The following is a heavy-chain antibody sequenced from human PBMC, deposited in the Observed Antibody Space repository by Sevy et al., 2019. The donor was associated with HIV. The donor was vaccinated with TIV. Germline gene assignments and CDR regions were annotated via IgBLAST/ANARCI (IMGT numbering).Heavy chain of an antibody. J-gene: IGHJ4*02. D-gene: IGHD1-20*01. CDR1: GGSMNIYY. CDR2: IYYSGST. Sequence: TLSLTCTVSGGSMNIYYWSWIRQPPGKGLEWIGNIYYSGSTNYNPSLKSRLTMSVDTSKNQFSLKLSYVTAADTAVYYCARVGFNWNDVDYWGQGTLVTVSS. V-gene: IGHV4-59*01. CDR3: ARVGFNWNDVDY.